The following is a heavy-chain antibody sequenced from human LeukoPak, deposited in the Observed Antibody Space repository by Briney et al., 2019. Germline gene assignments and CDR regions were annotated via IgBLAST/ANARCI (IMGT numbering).Heavy chain of an antibody. CDR1: GGSISSDY. Sequence: SETLSLTCTVSGGSISSDYWSWIRQPPGKGLEWIGYIFYSGSTNYNPSLKSRVTISADTSKNQFSLKLSSVTAADTAMYYCARDNRDVYNYGNLYYFDYWGQGTLVTVSS. CDR3: ARDNRDVYNYGNLYYFDY. J-gene: IGHJ4*02. CDR2: IFYSGST. D-gene: IGHD5-24*01. V-gene: IGHV4-59*01.